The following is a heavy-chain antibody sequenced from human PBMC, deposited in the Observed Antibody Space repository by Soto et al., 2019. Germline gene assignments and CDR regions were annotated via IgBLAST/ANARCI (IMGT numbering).Heavy chain of an antibody. V-gene: IGHV3-30*18. J-gene: IGHJ4*02. CDR3: AKSPSYPVHFDY. CDR2: ISYDGSNK. Sequence: QVQLVESGGGLVQPGRSLRLSCAASGFTCSSYGMHWVRQAPGKGLEWVAVISYDGSNKYYADSVKGRFTISRDNSKNTLYLQMNSLRAEDTAVYYCAKSPSYPVHFDYWGQGTLVTVSS. D-gene: IGHD1-26*01. CDR1: GFTCSSYG.